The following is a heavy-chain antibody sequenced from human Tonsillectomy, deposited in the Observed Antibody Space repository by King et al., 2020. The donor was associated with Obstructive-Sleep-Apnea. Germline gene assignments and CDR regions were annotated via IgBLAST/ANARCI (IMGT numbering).Heavy chain of an antibody. Sequence: VQLVESGGGLVQPGGSLRLFCAASGFSFSIHWMHWARHAPGKGLVWVSRIDSDVSNITYAEFAKGRFTISRDNAKNTLYLQMNSQGAEDADVYYCGRGGWYADYWGQGTLVTVSS. D-gene: IGHD6-19*01. V-gene: IGHV3-74*03. J-gene: IGHJ4*02. CDR2: IDSDVSNI. CDR1: GFSFSIHW. CDR3: GRGGWYADY.